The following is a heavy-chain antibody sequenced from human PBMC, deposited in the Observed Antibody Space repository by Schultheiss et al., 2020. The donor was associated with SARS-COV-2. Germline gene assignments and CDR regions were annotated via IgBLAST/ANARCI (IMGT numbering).Heavy chain of an antibody. CDR2: ISSSGGTT. D-gene: IGHD2-21*02. J-gene: IGHJ6*02. Sequence: GGSLRLSCAASGFTFSSYGMRWVRQAPGKGLEWVSVISSSGGTTYYADSVKGRFTMSRDNSKNTLYLQMNSLRAEDTAIYYCAKRVVVTGMYGMDVWGQGTTVTVSS. CDR1: GFTFSSYG. V-gene: IGHV3-23*01. CDR3: AKRVVVTGMYGMDV.